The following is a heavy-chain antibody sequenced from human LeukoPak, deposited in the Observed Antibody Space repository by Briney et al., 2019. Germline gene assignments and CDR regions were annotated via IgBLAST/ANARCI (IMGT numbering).Heavy chain of an antibody. J-gene: IGHJ6*03. D-gene: IGHD3-22*01. CDR3: ARDRRFGSSGYIYMDV. CDR2: IIPIFGTT. V-gene: IGHV1-69*06. CDR1: GDTFSSYA. Sequence: ASVKVSCKASGDTFSSYAISWVRQAPGQGLEWLGGIIPIFGTTNYAQKFQGRVTINADKSTSTVYMELSSLRSEDTAVYYCARDRRFGSSGYIYMDVWGKGTTVTISS.